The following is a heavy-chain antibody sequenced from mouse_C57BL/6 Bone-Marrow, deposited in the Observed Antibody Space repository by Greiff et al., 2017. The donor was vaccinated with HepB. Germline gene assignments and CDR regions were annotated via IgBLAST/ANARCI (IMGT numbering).Heavy chain of an antibody. CDR3: ASGTTVVATPYYYAMDY. CDR2: IDPNSGGT. D-gene: IGHD1-1*01. V-gene: IGHV1-72*01. Sequence: QVQLQQPGAELVKPGASVKLSCKASGYTFTSYWMHWVKERPGRGLEWIGRIDPNSGGTKYNEKFKSKATLTVDKPSSTAYMQLSSLTSEDSAVYYCASGTTVVATPYYYAMDYWGQGTSVTVSS. CDR1: GYTFTSYW. J-gene: IGHJ4*01.